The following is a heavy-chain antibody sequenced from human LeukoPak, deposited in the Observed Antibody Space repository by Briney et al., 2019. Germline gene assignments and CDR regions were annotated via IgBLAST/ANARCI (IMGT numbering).Heavy chain of an antibody. J-gene: IGHJ6*03. CDR3: ARRFYGWFGEDSYSMDV. Sequence: PSETLSLTCAVYGGSFSNYYWSWIRQPPGGGVEWIGEIYHSGSTNYNPSLRSRVTISVDTSKNEFSLKLSSVTAADTAVYYCARRFYGWFGEDSYSMDVWGKGTTVTVSS. CDR2: IYHSGST. CDR1: GGSFSNYY. D-gene: IGHD3-10*01. V-gene: IGHV4-34*01.